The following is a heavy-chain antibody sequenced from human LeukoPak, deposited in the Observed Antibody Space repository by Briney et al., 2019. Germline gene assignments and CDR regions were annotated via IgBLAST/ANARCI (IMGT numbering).Heavy chain of an antibody. CDR1: GFTFSSYG. Sequence: PGGTLRLSCAASGFTFSSYGMSWVRLAPGKGLEWVSAISGSGGSTYYADSVKGRFTISRDNSKNTLYLQMNSLRAEDTAVYYCATFVLNFDWRAYEYFDYWGQGTLVTVSS. CDR2: ISGSGGST. CDR3: ATFVLNFDWRAYEYFDY. D-gene: IGHD3-9*01. V-gene: IGHV3-23*01. J-gene: IGHJ4*02.